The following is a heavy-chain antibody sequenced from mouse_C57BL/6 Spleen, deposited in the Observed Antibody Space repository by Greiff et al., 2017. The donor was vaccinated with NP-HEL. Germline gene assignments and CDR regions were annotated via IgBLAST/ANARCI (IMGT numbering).Heavy chain of an antibody. J-gene: IGHJ2*01. CDR2: IRSKSNNYAT. CDR3: VRKPVGYYDCDEGYFDY. D-gene: IGHD2-4*01. V-gene: IGHV10-1*01. CDR1: GFSFNTYA. Sequence: EVMLVESGGGLVQPKGSLKLSCAASGFSFNTYAMNWVRQAPGKGLEWVARIRSKSNNYATYYADSVKDRFTISRDDSESMLYLQMNNLKTEDTAMYYCVRKPVGYYDCDEGYFDYWGQGTTLTVSS.